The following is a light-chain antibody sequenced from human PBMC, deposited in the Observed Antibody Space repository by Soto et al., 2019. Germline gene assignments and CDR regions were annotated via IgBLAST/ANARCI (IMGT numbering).Light chain of an antibody. CDR1: HSVSSSS. Sequence: EVVLTQSPGTLSLSPGERATLSCRASHSVSSSSLAWYQQKRGQAPRLLIYDASNRATGIPARFNGSGSGTDFTLTISSLEPEDFAVYYCQQRSNWPTFGQGTRLEIK. J-gene: IGKJ5*01. CDR2: DAS. CDR3: QQRSNWPT. V-gene: IGKV3D-20*02.